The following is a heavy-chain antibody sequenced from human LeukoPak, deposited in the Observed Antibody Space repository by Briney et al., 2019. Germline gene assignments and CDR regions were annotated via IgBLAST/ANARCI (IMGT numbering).Heavy chain of an antibody. CDR2: ISAYNGNT. J-gene: IGHJ5*02. CDR1: GYTFTSYG. CDR3: ARSDMVRGVNKFDP. V-gene: IGHV1-18*01. Sequence: GASVKVSCKASGYTFTSYGISWVRQAPGQGLEWMGWISAYNGNTNYAQKLQGRATMTTDTSTSTAYMELRSLRSDDTAVYYCARSDMVRGVNKFDPWGQGTLVTVSS. D-gene: IGHD3-10*01.